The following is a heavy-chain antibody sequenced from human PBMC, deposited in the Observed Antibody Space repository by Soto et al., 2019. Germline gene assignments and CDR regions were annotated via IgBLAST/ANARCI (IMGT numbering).Heavy chain of an antibody. D-gene: IGHD5-18*01. CDR3: TRRSEWTAVDPLDN. Sequence: EVQLVESGGGLVQPGGSLKLSCAASGFAFSDSAMHWVRQASGKGLEWIGRIRGKRGNDGTAYAASVKGRFTISRDDSRTTTYLQMNSLKIEDTAVYYCTRRSEWTAVDPLDNWGQGTLVTVSS. CDR1: GFAFSDSA. V-gene: IGHV3-73*02. CDR2: IRGKRGNDGT. J-gene: IGHJ4*02.